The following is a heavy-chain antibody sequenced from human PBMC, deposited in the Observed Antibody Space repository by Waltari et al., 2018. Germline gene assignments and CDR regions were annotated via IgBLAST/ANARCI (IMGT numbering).Heavy chain of an antibody. CDR3: ARGGGSYYSETNWYDP. V-gene: IGHV4-59*01. J-gene: IGHJ5*02. CDR1: GGSISSYY. D-gene: IGHD1-26*01. Sequence: QVQLQESGSGLVKPSETLSLTCTVSGGSISSYYWSWIRQPPGKGLEWIGYIFSGGSTTYNPSLKSRVTISADTSKNQFSLKLNSVTAADTAVYYCARGGGSYYSETNWYDPWGQGTLVTVSS. CDR2: IFSGGST.